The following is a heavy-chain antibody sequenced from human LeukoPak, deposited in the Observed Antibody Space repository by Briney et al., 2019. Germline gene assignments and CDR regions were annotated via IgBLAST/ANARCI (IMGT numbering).Heavy chain of an antibody. CDR3: ARAYAPNYYDSSGLGLAFDI. V-gene: IGHV3-21*01. Sequence: GSLRLSCAASGFTFSSYSMNWVRQAPGKGLEWVSSISSSSSYIYYADSVKGRFTISRDNAKNSLYLQMNSLRAEDTAVYYCARAYAPNYYDSSGLGLAFDIWGQGTMVTVSS. CDR1: GFTFSSYS. J-gene: IGHJ3*02. CDR2: ISSSSSYI. D-gene: IGHD3-22*01.